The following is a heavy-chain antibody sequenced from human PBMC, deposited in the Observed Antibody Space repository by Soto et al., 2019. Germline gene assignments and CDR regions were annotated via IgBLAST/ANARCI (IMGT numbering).Heavy chain of an antibody. CDR3: AKDYDFWSGYFLRGYYFDY. D-gene: IGHD3-3*01. CDR2: ISYDGSNK. Sequence: GGSLRLSCAASGFTFSSYGMHWVRQAPGKGLEWVAVISYDGSNKYYADSVKGRFTISRENSKNTLYLQMNSLRAEDTAVYYCAKDYDFWSGYFLRGYYFDYWGQGTLVTVSS. J-gene: IGHJ4*02. CDR1: GFTFSSYG. V-gene: IGHV3-30*18.